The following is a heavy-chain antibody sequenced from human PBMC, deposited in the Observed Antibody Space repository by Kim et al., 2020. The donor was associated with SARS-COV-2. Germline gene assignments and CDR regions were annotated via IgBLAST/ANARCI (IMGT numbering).Heavy chain of an antibody. D-gene: IGHD2-2*01. CDR1: GFTFSSYA. CDR3: AKDPVGYCSSTSCSNP. CDR2: ISGSGGST. Sequence: GGSLRLSCAASGFTFSSYAMSWVRQAPGKGLEWVSAISGSGGSTYYADSVKGRFTISRDNSKNTLYLQMNSLRAEDTAVYYCAKDPVGYCSSTSCSNPWGQGTLVTVSS. V-gene: IGHV3-23*01. J-gene: IGHJ5*02.